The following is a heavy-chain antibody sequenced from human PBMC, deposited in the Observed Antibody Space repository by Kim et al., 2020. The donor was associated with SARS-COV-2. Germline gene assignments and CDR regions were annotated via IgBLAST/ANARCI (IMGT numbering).Heavy chain of an antibody. CDR2: INHSGST. CDR3: ARRPVPYGYSYGSLTHDI. D-gene: IGHD5-18*01. CDR1: GGSFSGYY. Sequence: SETLSLTCAVYGGSFSGYYWSWIRQPPGKGLEWIGEINHSGSTNYNPSLKSRVTISVDTSKNQFSLKLSSVTAADTAVYYCARRPVPYGYSYGSLTHDIWGQGTMVTVSS. V-gene: IGHV4-34*01. J-gene: IGHJ3*02.